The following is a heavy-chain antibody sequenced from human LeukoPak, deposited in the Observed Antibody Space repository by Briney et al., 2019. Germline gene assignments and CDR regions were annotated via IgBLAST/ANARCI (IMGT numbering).Heavy chain of an antibody. V-gene: IGHV4-59*04. D-gene: IGHD2-15*01. CDR3: ARLGPGIGNYYFDY. CDR1: GGSISSYY. J-gene: IGHJ4*02. Sequence: PSETLSLTCTVSGGSISSYYWSWIRQPPGKGLEWIGYIYYSGSTYYNPSLKSRVTISVDTSKNQFSLKLSSVTAADTAVYYCARLGPGIGNYYFDYWGQGTLVTVSS. CDR2: IYYSGST.